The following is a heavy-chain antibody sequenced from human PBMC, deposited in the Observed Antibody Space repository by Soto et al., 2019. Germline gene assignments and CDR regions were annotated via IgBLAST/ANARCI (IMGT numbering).Heavy chain of an antibody. D-gene: IGHD6-19*01. CDR1: GFTFSNYA. Sequence: SGGSLRLSCAASGFTFSNYAMNWVRQAPWKGLEWVSGINLSGGTTYYADSVKGRFTISRDNSKNTLHLQMNSLRAEDTAVYYCAKGRSIAVAGTSLDCWGQGTQVTVSS. J-gene: IGHJ4*02. CDR3: AKGRSIAVAGTSLDC. V-gene: IGHV3-23*01. CDR2: INLSGGTT.